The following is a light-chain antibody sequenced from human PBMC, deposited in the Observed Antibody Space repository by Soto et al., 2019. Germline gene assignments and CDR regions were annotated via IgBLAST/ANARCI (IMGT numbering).Light chain of an antibody. CDR1: SSDVGGYNY. Sequence: QSALTQPRSVSGSPGQSVTISCTGTSSDVGGYNYVSWYQQHPGKAPKLLIFEVTNRPSGVSNRFSGSRSGNTASLTISGLQPDDEGDYFCVSYTDTDTLVFGTGTKVTVL. CDR3: VSYTDTDTLV. J-gene: IGLJ1*01. CDR2: EVT. V-gene: IGLV2-11*01.